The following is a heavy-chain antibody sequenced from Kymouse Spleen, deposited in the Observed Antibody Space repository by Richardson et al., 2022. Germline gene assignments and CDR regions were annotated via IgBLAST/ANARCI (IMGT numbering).Heavy chain of an antibody. V-gene: IGHV3-30*18. J-gene: IGHJ4*02. CDR2: ISYDGSNK. D-gene: IGHD3-9*01. Sequence: QVQLVESGGGVVQPGRSLRLSCAASGFTFSSYGMHWVRQAPGKGLEWVAVISYDGSNKYYADSVKGRFTISRDNSKNTLYLQMNSLRAEDTAVYYCAKGLRYFDWLSPSFDYWGQGTLVTVSS. CDR3: AKGLRYFDWLSPSFDY. CDR1: GFTFSSYG.